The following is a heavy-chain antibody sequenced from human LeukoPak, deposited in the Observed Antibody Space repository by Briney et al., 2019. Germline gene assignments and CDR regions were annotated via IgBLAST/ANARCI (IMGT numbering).Heavy chain of an antibody. J-gene: IGHJ4*02. Sequence: PSETLSLTCTVSGGSISSYYWSRIRQPPGKGLEWIGYIYYSGSTNYNPSLKSRVTISVDTSKNQFSLKLSSVTAADTAVYYCARWDVAVAGNGFDYWGQGTLVTVSS. CDR1: GGSISSYY. CDR2: IYYSGST. CDR3: ARWDVAVAGNGFDY. D-gene: IGHD6-19*01. V-gene: IGHV4-59*01.